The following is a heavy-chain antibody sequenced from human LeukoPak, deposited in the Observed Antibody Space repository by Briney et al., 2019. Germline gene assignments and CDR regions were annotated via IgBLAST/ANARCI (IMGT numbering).Heavy chain of an antibody. CDR2: IYHSGST. CDR3: ARDLKDGYCSSTSCYTGYYYMDV. J-gene: IGHJ6*03. Sequence: PSETLSLTCTVSGGSISSYYWSWIRQPPGKGLEWIGYIYHSGSTYYNPSLKSRVTISVDRSKNQFSLKLSSVTAADTAVYYCARDLKDGYCSSTSCYTGYYYMDVWGKGTTVTVSS. D-gene: IGHD2-2*02. V-gene: IGHV4-59*12. CDR1: GGSISSYY.